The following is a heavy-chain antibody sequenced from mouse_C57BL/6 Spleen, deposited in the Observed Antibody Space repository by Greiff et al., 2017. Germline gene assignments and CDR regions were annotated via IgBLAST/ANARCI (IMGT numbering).Heavy chain of an antibody. Sequence: VHLVESGAELVRPGASVTLSCKASGYTFTDYEMHWVKQTPVHGLEWIGAIDPETGGTAYNQKFKGKAILTADKSSSTAYMELRSLTSEDSAVYYCTRGTTGSSPWYFDVWGTGTTVTVSS. CDR3: TRGTTGSSPWYFDV. D-gene: IGHD1-1*01. CDR2: IDPETGGT. J-gene: IGHJ1*03. CDR1: GYTFTDYE. V-gene: IGHV1-15*01.